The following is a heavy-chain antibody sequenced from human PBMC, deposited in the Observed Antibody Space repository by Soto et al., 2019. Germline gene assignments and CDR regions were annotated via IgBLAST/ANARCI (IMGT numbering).Heavy chain of an antibody. D-gene: IGHD2-21*02. J-gene: IGHJ6*02. V-gene: IGHV3-7*03. CDR2: IPQEGSDG. CDR1: GFTLSMYS. Sequence: DVQLEESGGGLVQPGESLRHSCEVSGFTLSMYSMTWVRQAPGKGLEWVAKIPQEGSDGHYVDSVKGRFTISRDNAKNSVYLQMNSLRAEDTAIYYCARDQLILPAHDFFYGSDVWGQWAKVTVSS. CDR3: ARDQLILPAHDFFYGSDV.